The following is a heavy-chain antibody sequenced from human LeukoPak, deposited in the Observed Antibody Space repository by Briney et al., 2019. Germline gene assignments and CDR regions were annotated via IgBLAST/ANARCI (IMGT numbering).Heavy chain of an antibody. CDR2: IKQDGSEK. Sequence: GGSLRLSCAASGFTFSSYWMSWVRQAPGKGLEWVANIKQDGSEKYYVDSVKGRFTISRDNAKNSLYLQMNSLRAEDTAVYYCARDVFTPFGVVDYFDYWGQGTLVTVSS. J-gene: IGHJ4*02. CDR3: ARDVFTPFGVVDYFDY. V-gene: IGHV3-7*01. D-gene: IGHD3-3*01. CDR1: GFTFSSYW.